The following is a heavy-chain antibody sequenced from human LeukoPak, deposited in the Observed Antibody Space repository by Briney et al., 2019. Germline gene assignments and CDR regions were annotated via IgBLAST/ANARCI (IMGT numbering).Heavy chain of an antibody. CDR1: GFTFSSYW. D-gene: IGHD3-22*01. CDR2: IKQYGSEK. V-gene: IGHV3-7*01. Sequence: TGGSLRLSCAASGFTFSSYWMSWVRQAPGKGLEWVANIKQYGSEKYYVDSVKGRFTISRDNAKNSLYLQMNSLRAEDTAVYYCARDEGPLNYYDSSGGLGYWGQGTLVTVSS. CDR3: ARDEGPLNYYDSSGGLGY. J-gene: IGHJ4*02.